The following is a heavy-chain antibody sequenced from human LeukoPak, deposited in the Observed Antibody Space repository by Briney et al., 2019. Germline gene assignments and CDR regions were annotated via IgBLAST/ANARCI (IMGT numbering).Heavy chain of an antibody. Sequence: PGGSLRLSCAASGFTFSSYAMHWVRQAPGKGLEWVAVIWYDGSNKYYADSVKGRFTISRDNSKNPLYLQMNSLRAEDTAVYYCARGSDNYYNVRDYWGQGTLVTVSS. V-gene: IGHV3-33*08. J-gene: IGHJ4*02. CDR1: GFTFSSYA. D-gene: IGHD3-10*01. CDR3: ARGSDNYYNVRDY. CDR2: IWYDGSNK.